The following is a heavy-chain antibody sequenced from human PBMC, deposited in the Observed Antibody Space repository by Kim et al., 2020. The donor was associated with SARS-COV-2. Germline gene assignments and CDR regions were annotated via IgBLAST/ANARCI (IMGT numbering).Heavy chain of an antibody. CDR1: GFTFDDYA. V-gene: IGHV3-9*01. D-gene: IGHD4-17*01. Sequence: GGSLRLSCAASGFTFDDYAMHWVRQAPGKGLEWVSGISWNSGSIGYADSVKGRFTISRDNAKNSLYLQMNSLRAEDTALYYCAKEGGDYAGYFDYWGQGTLVTVSS. CDR3: AKEGGDYAGYFDY. CDR2: ISWNSGSI. J-gene: IGHJ4*02.